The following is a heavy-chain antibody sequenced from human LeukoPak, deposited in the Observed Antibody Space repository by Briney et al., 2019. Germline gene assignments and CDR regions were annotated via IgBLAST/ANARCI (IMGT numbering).Heavy chain of an antibody. J-gene: IGHJ3*02. Sequence: GGSLRLSCEASGLTFSRYWMHWVRQAPGGGLVWVSRINPDGSTTKYADSVKGRFTISRDNAKNTLYLQMNSLGVEDTATYHCATGAGSGNNRPPDVFDIWGQGALVTVSS. D-gene: IGHD4-23*01. CDR1: GLTFSRYW. CDR3: ATGAGSGNNRPPDVFDI. V-gene: IGHV3-74*01. CDR2: INPDGSTT.